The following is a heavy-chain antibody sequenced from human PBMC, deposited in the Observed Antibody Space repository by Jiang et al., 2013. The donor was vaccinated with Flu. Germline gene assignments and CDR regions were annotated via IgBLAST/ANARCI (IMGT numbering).Heavy chain of an antibody. CDR2: IYYSGST. V-gene: IGHV4-31*03. J-gene: IGHJ6*03. D-gene: IGHD3-22*01. Sequence: GLVKPSETLSLTCTVSGGSVSSGSYYWSWIRQHPGKGLEWIGYIYYSGSTYYNPSLKSRVTISVDTSKNQFSLKLSSVTAADTAVYYCARAHPYYYDGSGYYYRIANYYYYYMDVWGKGTTVTVSS. CDR3: ARAHPYYYDGSGYYYRIANYYYYYMDV. CDR1: GGSVSSGSYY.